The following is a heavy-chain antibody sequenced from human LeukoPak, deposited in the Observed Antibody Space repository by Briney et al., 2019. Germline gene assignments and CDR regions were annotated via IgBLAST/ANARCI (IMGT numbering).Heavy chain of an antibody. CDR1: GGSISSSSYY. Sequence: SETLSLSCTVSGGSISSSSYYRGWIRQPPGKGLEWIVSIYYSGSTYYNPSLKSRVTIFVDTSKNQFSLKLSSVTAAATAVYYCARHLPAPGAFDIWGQGTMVTVSS. V-gene: IGHV4-39*01. CDR2: IYYSGST. CDR3: ARHLPAPGAFDI. J-gene: IGHJ3*02.